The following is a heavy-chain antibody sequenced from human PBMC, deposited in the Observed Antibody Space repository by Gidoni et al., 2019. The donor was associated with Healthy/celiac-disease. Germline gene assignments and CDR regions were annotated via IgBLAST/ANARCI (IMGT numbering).Heavy chain of an antibody. CDR3: ARGLDSGDDLDY. D-gene: IGHD4-17*01. V-gene: IGHV1-8*01. J-gene: IGHJ4*02. CDR1: GYTFTSYD. CDR2: MNPKSGNT. Sequence: QVQLVQSGAEVKKPGATVKVLFKASGYTFTSYDINWVRQATGQGLEWRGWMNPKSGNTGYAQKFQGRVTMTRNTSISTAYMELSSLRSEDTAVYYCARGLDSGDDLDYWGQGTLVTVSS.